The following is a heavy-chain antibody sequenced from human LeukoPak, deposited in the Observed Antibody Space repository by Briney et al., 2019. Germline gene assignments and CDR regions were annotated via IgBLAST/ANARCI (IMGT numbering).Heavy chain of an antibody. J-gene: IGHJ2*01. Sequence: PSETLSLTCAVSGYSTSSGYYWGWIRQPPGKGLEWIGSIYHSGSTYYNPSLKSRVTISVDTSKNQFSLKLSSVTAADTAVYYCARPRGSYSDWYFDLWGRGTLVTVSS. CDR3: ARPRGSYSDWYFDL. CDR1: GYSTSSGYY. D-gene: IGHD1-26*01. CDR2: IYHSGST. V-gene: IGHV4-38-2*01.